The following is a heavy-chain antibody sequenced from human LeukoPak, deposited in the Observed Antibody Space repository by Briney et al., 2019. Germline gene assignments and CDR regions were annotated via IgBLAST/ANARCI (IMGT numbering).Heavy chain of an antibody. V-gene: IGHV4-4*02. CDR3: AYGSSGSIPPSPAYFDY. D-gene: IGHD2/OR15-2a*01. J-gene: IGHJ4*02. CDR2: IYHSGST. CDR1: GASISSSNW. Sequence: PSETLSLTCAVSGASISSSNWWTWVRQPPGKGLEWIGEIYHSGSTNYNPSLKSRVTISVDTSKNQFSLKLSSVTAADTAVYYCAYGSSGSIPPSPAYFDYWGQGALVTVSS.